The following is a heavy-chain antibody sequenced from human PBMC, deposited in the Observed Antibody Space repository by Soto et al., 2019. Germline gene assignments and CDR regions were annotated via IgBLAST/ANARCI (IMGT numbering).Heavy chain of an antibody. CDR2: INTGNGNT. J-gene: IGHJ4*02. CDR3: ARNTSGWGGFDY. CDR1: GYTFTSYA. V-gene: IGHV1-3*04. Sequence: QVQLVQSGAEVKKPGASVKVSCKASGYTFTSYAMHWVRQAPGQRLEWMGWINTGNGNTKYSQNFQGRVNITRDTSASTAYMELSRLRSEDTAVYYCARNTSGWGGFDYWGQGTLVTVSS. D-gene: IGHD6-19*01.